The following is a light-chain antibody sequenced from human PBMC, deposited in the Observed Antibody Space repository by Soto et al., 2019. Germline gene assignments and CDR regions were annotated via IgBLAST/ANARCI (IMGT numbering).Light chain of an antibody. CDR3: QEYNTWPWT. V-gene: IGKV3-15*01. Sequence: ETLRTQSPATLSVSPGERASLSCRASQSVNNNLAWYQQKLGQAPRVLIYGASTRATGIPARFTGSGSGTGFILTITSLQSEDSAVYYCQEYNTWPWTFGQGTKVDIK. CDR1: QSVNNN. CDR2: GAS. J-gene: IGKJ1*01.